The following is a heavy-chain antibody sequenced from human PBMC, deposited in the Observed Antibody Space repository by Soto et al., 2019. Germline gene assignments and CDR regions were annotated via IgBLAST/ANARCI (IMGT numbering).Heavy chain of an antibody. CDR1: GFTFSRYS. Sequence: EVQLVESGGGLVKPGGSLRLSCAASGFTFSRYSMNWVRQAPGKGLEWVSSIASSSSHIYYADSVKGRFTISRDNAENSLYLQMNSLRADDSAVYFCARGISDYIVVVPSVLDVWGQGTTVTVSS. D-gene: IGHD2-2*01. V-gene: IGHV3-21*01. J-gene: IGHJ6*02. CDR3: ARGISDYIVVVPSVLDV. CDR2: IASSSSHI.